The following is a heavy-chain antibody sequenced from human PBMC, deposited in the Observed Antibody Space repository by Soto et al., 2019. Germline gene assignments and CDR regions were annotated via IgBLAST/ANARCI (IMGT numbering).Heavy chain of an antibody. Sequence: GSLRLSCAASGFTFSSYSMNWVRQAPGKGLGWVSSISSSSSYIYYADSVKGRFTISRDNAKNSLYLQMNSLRAEDTAVYYCARFSVAGPDYWGQGTLVTVSS. J-gene: IGHJ4*02. CDR1: GFTFSSYS. CDR3: ARFSVAGPDY. D-gene: IGHD6-19*01. V-gene: IGHV3-21*01. CDR2: ISSSSSYI.